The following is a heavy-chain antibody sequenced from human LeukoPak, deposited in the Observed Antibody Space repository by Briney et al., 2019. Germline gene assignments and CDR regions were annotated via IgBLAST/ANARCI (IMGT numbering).Heavy chain of an antibody. D-gene: IGHD6-6*01. CDR1: GVSINNYY. CDR2: VYYSGST. CDR3: ARGSSSPSSLTFDI. Sequence: MTSETLSLTCAVSGVSINNYYWSWIRQPPGEGLEWIGYVYYSGSTNNNPSLKSRVTISVDTSKNQFSLKLTSVTAADTAVYYCARGSSSPSSLTFDIWGQGTMVTVSS. J-gene: IGHJ3*02. V-gene: IGHV4-59*01.